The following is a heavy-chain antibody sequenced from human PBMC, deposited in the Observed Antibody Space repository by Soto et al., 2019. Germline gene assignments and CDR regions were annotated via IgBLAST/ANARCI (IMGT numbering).Heavy chain of an antibody. J-gene: IGHJ3*02. CDR3: GHPRWDGVFDAYDI. Sequence: EVQLLESGGGLIQPGGSLRLSCAASGFTFSTYAMSWVRQAPGKGLQWVSAISRDGYDIYYAESVKGRLTISRDNSNHKLYLQMNSLRTEATAVYYRGHPRWDGVFDAYDIWGQGAIGTVSS. CDR1: GFTFSTYA. D-gene: IGHD4-17*01. V-gene: IGHV3-23*01. CDR2: ISRDGYDI.